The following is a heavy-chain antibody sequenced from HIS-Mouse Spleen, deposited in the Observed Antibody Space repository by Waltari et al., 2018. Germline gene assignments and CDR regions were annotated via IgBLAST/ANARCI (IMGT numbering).Heavy chain of an antibody. CDR3: AGYNWNYGTDY. Sequence: QVQLQQWGAGLLKPSETLSLTCAVYGGSFSGYYWSWIRQPPGKGREWIGEINHSGRTNSNPSLKSRVTISVDPSKNQFSLKLSSVTAADTAVYYCAGYNWNYGTDYWGQGTLVTVSS. D-gene: IGHD1-7*01. J-gene: IGHJ4*02. CDR1: GGSFSGYY. V-gene: IGHV4-34*01. CDR2: INHSGRT.